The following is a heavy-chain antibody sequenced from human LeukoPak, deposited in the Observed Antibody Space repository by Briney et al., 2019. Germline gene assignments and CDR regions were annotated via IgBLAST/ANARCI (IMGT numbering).Heavy chain of an antibody. CDR2: IIPIFGTA. Sequence: SVKVSCKASGGTFNSYAISWVRRAPGQGLEWMGGIIPIFGTANYAQKFQGRVTITADESTSTAYMELSSLRSEDTAVYYCARDQPDYAREYGMDVWGQGTTVTVSS. CDR3: ARDQPDYAREYGMDV. J-gene: IGHJ6*02. V-gene: IGHV1-69*13. CDR1: GGTFNSYA. D-gene: IGHD4-17*01.